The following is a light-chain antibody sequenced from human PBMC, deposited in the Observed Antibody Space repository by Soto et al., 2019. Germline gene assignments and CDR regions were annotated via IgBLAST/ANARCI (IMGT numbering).Light chain of an antibody. V-gene: IGKV3-20*01. CDR3: QQYDTSPFT. CDR2: ATS. CDR1: QSISSSY. J-gene: IGKJ3*01. Sequence: EIVLTQSPGTLSLSPGERATLSCRASQSISSSYLAWYQHKPGQAPRLLLFATSLRATGIPDRISGSGSGTDFTLSISRLEPEDFAVYYCQQYDTSPFTFGPGTKVDIK.